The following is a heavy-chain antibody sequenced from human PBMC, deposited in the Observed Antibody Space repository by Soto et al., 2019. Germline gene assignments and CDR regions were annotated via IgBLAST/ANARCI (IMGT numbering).Heavy chain of an antibody. CDR3: ARGLLRFLQWFDS. J-gene: IGHJ5*01. CDR2: TYYSGST. Sequence: PSETLSLPCTFSCFSLYCGNYLGTWFRHSPGKGLAWIGYTYYSGSTNYSPSLKSRVSVSLDTAKNQFSLKLTSVTAADTAVYYCARGLLRFLQWFDSWGHGTLVTVSS. V-gene: IGHV4-61*01. CDR1: CFSLYCGNYL. D-gene: IGHD3-3*01.